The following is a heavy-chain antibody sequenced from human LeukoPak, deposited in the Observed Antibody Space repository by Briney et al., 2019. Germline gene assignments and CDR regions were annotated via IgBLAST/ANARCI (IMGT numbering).Heavy chain of an antibody. CDR2: IWYDGSNK. D-gene: IGHD3-10*01. V-gene: IGHV3-33*01. CDR3: ARHYYGSGSYYNGSDY. J-gene: IGHJ4*02. CDR1: GFTFSSYG. Sequence: GRSLRLSCAASGFTFSSYGMHWVRQAPGKGLECVAVIWYDGSNKYYADSVKGRFTISRDNSKNTLYLQMNSLRAEDTAVYYCARHYYGSGSYYNGSDYWGQGTLVTVSS.